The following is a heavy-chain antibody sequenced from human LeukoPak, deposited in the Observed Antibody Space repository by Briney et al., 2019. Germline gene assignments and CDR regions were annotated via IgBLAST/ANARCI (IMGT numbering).Heavy chain of an antibody. CDR2: FDPEDGET. Sequence: ASVKVSCKVSGYTLTELSMHWVRQAPGKGLEWMGGFDPEDGETIYAQKFQGRVTMTEDTSTDTAYMELSSLRPEDTAVYYCATGSVLLWFGELAGFDYWGQGTLVTVSS. CDR1: GYTLTELS. D-gene: IGHD3-10*01. J-gene: IGHJ4*02. CDR3: ATGSVLLWFGELAGFDY. V-gene: IGHV1-24*01.